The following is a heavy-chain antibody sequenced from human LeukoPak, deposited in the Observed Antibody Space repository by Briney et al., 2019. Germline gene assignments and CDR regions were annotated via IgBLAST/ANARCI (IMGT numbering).Heavy chain of an antibody. D-gene: IGHD3-10*01. CDR1: GFIVSSNY. CDR3: ARGLLWFGELSYIDY. Sequence: GGSLRLSCVASGFIVSSNYMSWVRQAPGKGLEWVSVIYSGGGTNYADSVKGRFTISRDNSKNTLYLQMNSLRAEDTAVYYCARGLLWFGELSYIDYWGQGTLVTVSS. J-gene: IGHJ4*02. V-gene: IGHV3-53*01. CDR2: IYSGGGT.